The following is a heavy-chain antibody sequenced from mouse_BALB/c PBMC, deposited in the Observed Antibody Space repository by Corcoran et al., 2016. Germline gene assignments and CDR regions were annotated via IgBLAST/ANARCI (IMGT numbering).Heavy chain of an antibody. CDR3: SREGLTTATWFAY. J-gene: IGHJ3*01. D-gene: IGHD1-2*01. V-gene: IGHV14-3*02. Sequence: EVQLQQSGAELVKPGASVKLSCTASGFNIKDTYMHWVKQRPEQGLEWIGRIDPANGNTKYDPKFQGKATITADTSSNTAYLQLSRLTSEDTAVYYCSREGLTTATWFAYWGQGTLVTFSA. CDR2: IDPANGNT. CDR1: GFNIKDTY.